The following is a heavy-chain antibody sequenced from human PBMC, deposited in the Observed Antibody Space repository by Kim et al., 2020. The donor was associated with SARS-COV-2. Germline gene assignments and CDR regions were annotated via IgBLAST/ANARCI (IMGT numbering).Heavy chain of an antibody. Sequence: GGSLRLSCAASGFTFSSYAMSWVRQAPGKGLEWVSAISGSGGSTYYADSVKGRFTISRDNSKNTLYLQMNSLRAEDTAVYYCAKDHITMVRGALGYYYYGMDVWGQGTPVTVSS. V-gene: IGHV3-23*01. D-gene: IGHD3-10*01. CDR2: ISGSGGST. CDR3: AKDHITMVRGALGYYYYGMDV. CDR1: GFTFSSYA. J-gene: IGHJ6*02.